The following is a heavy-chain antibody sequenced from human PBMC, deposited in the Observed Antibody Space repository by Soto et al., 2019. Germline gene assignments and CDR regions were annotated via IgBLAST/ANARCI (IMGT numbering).Heavy chain of an antibody. CDR3: ARFAKEENPKVGSWYYFDY. CDR1: GGSISSGGYF. V-gene: IGHV4-31*03. CDR2: IYYSGRT. Sequence: PSETLSLTCTVSGGSISSGGYFWSWVRQHPGKALEWIGNIYYSGRTYYNPSLKSRVTISVDTSKNQFSLKLSSVTAADTAVYYCARFAKEENPKVGSWYYFDYWGQGTRVTVSS. D-gene: IGHD6-13*01. J-gene: IGHJ4*02.